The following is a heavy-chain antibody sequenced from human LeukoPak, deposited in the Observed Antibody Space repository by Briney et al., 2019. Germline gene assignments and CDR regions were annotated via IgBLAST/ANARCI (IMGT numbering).Heavy chain of an antibody. D-gene: IGHD2-21*02. CDR2: IIPIFGTA. CDR1: GGTFSSYA. V-gene: IGHV1-69*13. CDR3: AREGVCGGDCYNGIDY. J-gene: IGHJ4*02. Sequence: SVKVSCKASGGTFSSYAISWVRQAAGQGLAGMGGIIPIFGTANYAQKFQGRVTLTADESTSTAYMELSSLRSEDTAVYYCAREGVCGGDCYNGIDYWGQGTLVTVSS.